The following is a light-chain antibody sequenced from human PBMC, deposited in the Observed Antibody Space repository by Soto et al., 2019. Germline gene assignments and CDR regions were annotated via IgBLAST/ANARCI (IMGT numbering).Light chain of an antibody. CDR2: AAS. CDR3: QQLNSYPLT. J-gene: IGKJ4*01. V-gene: IGKV1-9*01. CDR1: QDISDY. Sequence: DIQLTQSPSFLSASVGDRVTITCRASQDISDYLAWYQQRPGKAPKLLIYAASTLRSGVPSRFSGSGSGTEFTLTISSPQPEDFATYSCQQLNSYPLTFGGGTKVDIK.